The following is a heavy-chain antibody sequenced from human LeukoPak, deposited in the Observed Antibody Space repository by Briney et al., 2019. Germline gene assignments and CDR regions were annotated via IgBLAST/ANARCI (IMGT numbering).Heavy chain of an antibody. CDR2: ISAYNGNT. V-gene: IGHV1-18*01. Sequence: ASVKVSCKASGYTFTSYGISRVRQAPGQGLEWIGWISAYNGNTNYAQKLQGRVTMTTDTSTSTAYMELRSLRSDNTAVYYCAREDIVAMTNDYWGQGTLVTVSS. CDR3: AREDIVAMTNDY. D-gene: IGHD5-12*01. CDR1: GYTFTSYG. J-gene: IGHJ4*02.